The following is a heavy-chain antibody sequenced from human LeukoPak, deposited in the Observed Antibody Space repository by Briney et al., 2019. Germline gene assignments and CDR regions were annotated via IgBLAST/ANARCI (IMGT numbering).Heavy chain of an antibody. V-gene: IGHV1-2*02. Sequence: ASVKVSCKASGYTFTGYYMHWVRQAPGQGLEWMGWINPNSGGTNYAQKFQGRVTMTRDTSISTAYMELSRLRSDDTAVYYCARAAGSSCCAFDIWGQGTMVTVSS. CDR1: GYTFTGYY. CDR2: INPNSGGT. D-gene: IGHD6-13*01. J-gene: IGHJ3*02. CDR3: ARAAGSSCCAFDI.